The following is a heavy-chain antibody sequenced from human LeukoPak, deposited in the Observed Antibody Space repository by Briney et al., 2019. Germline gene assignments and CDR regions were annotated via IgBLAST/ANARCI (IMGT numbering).Heavy chain of an antibody. CDR2: FYNSGSS. CDR3: TRGAGWLIDY. CDR1: GGSISDYY. J-gene: IGHJ4*02. Sequence: TSETLSLTCTVSGGSISDYYRGWIRQPPGKGLEWIGYFYNSGSSTYNPSLKSRVTISVDTSKEQFSLKVNSVTAADTAVYYCTRGAGWLIDYWGQGILVTVSS. V-gene: IGHV4-59*01. D-gene: IGHD3-16*01.